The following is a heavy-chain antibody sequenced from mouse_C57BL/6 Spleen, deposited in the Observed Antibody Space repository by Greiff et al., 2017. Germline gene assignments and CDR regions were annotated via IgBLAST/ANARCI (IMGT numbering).Heavy chain of an antibody. CDR2: IWTGGGT. V-gene: IGHV2-9-1*01. J-gene: IGHJ2*01. Sequence: VQLKESGPGLVAPSQSLSITCTVSGFSLTSYAISWVHQPPGKGLEWLGVIWTGGGTNYNSAPKSRLSISKDNSKSQVFFKMNSLQTDDTARYYCARNYYGSSPYFDYWGQGTTLTVSS. CDR1: GFSLTSYA. CDR3: ARNYYGSSPYFDY. D-gene: IGHD1-1*01.